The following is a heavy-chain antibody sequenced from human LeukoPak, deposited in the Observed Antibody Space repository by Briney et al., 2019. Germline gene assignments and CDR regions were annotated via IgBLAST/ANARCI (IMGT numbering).Heavy chain of an antibody. CDR1: GGTFSSYA. CDR3: ARGRWELWPPGAHSYYYYYMDV. Sequence: SVKVSCKASGGTFSSYAISWVRQAPGQGLEWMGGIIPIFGTANYAQKFQGRVTITADKSTGTAYMELSSLRSEDTAVYYCARGRWELWPPGAHSYYYYYMDVWGKGTTVTVSS. CDR2: IIPIFGTA. D-gene: IGHD1-26*01. V-gene: IGHV1-69*06. J-gene: IGHJ6*03.